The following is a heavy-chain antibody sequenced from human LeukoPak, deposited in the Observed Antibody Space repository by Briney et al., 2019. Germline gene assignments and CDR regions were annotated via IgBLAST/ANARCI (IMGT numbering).Heavy chain of an antibody. V-gene: IGHV6-1*01. Sequence: SQTLSLTCAISGDSVSSNSATWNWIRQSPSRGLEWLGRTYYRSKWYNDYAASVKSRITIKPDTSKNQFSLKLSSVTAADTAVYYCARFDLGPFAGRVYYFDYWGQGTLVTVSS. CDR1: GDSVSSNSAT. CDR2: TYYRSKWYN. D-gene: IGHD3-10*01. J-gene: IGHJ4*02. CDR3: ARFDLGPFAGRVYYFDY.